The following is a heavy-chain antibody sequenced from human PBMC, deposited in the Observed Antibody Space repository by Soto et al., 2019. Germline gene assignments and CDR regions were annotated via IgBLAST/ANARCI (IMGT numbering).Heavy chain of an antibody. CDR3: ARGVAPAGFDY. J-gene: IGHJ4*02. CDR1: GGSIRNFY. CDR2: AYYSVTT. Sequence: QVPLQESGPGLVKPSETLSLTCTVSGGSIRNFYWSWIRQPPGKGLECLGYAYYSVTTNYNPSLMSRVTISLDTSKNHFSLKLSSVTAADTAVYYCARGVAPAGFDYWGQGTLVTVSS. V-gene: IGHV4-59*01. D-gene: IGHD2-2*01.